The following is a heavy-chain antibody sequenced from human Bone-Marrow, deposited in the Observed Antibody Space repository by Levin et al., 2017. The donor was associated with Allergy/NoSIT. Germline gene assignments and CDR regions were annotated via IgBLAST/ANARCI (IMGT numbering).Heavy chain of an antibody. Sequence: SETLSLTCAVYGGSFSGYYWSWIRQPPGKGLEWIGEINHSGSTNYNPSLKSRVTISVDTSKNQFSLKLSSVTAADTAVYYCARGPPWGGAGSYYNPNYYYGMDVWGQGTTVTVSS. CDR2: INHSGST. CDR1: GGSFSGYY. J-gene: IGHJ6*02. V-gene: IGHV4-34*01. D-gene: IGHD3-10*01. CDR3: ARGPPWGGAGSYYNPNYYYGMDV.